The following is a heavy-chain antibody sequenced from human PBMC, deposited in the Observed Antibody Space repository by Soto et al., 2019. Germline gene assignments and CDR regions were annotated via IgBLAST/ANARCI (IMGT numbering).Heavy chain of an antibody. CDR1: GGSVSSGSYY. CDR3: ARATMIVVVITN. D-gene: IGHD3-22*01. J-gene: IGHJ4*02. Sequence: SETLSLTCTVSGGSVSSGSYYWSWIRQPPGKGLEWIGYIYYNGSTNYNPSLKSRVTISVDTSKNQFSLKLSSVTAADTAVYYCARATMIVVVITNWGQGTLVTVAS. CDR2: IYYNGST. V-gene: IGHV4-61*01.